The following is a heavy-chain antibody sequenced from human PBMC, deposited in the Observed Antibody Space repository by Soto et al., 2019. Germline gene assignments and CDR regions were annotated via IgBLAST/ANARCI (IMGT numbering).Heavy chain of an antibody. CDR3: ARVRDILNYYYGMDV. CDR1: GFTFSSYA. J-gene: IGHJ6*02. V-gene: IGHV3-30-3*01. Sequence: SLRLSCAASGFTFSSYAMHWVRKAPGKGLAWVAVISYDGSNKYYADCMKGRLTISRDNSENTLYVQMNSRRAEDTDVYYCARVRDILNYYYGMDVWGQGTTVTVSS. D-gene: IGHD3-9*01. CDR2: ISYDGSNK.